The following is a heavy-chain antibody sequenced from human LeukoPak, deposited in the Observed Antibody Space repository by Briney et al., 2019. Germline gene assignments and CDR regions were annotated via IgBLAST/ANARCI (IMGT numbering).Heavy chain of an antibody. CDR3: ARGIVGATTGYFDY. D-gene: IGHD1-26*01. J-gene: IGHJ4*02. V-gene: IGHV1-18*01. CDR1: GYIFTSYG. CDR2: ISAYNGNT. Sequence: ASVKVSCKASGYIFTSYGLSWVRQAPGQGLEWMGWISAYNGNTNYAQKLQGRVTMTTDTSTSTAYMELRSLRSDDTAVYYCARGIVGATTGYFDYWGQGTLVTVSS.